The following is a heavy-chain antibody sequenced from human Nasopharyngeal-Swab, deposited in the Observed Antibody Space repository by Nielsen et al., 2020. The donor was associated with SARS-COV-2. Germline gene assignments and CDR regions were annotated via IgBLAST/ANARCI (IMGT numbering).Heavy chain of an antibody. Sequence: VRQAPGKGLEWVGRIKSKTDGGTTDYAAPVKGRFTISRDESKNTLYLQMNSLKTEDTAVYYCTTSWEGYYDSSGYYIRGAFDYWGQGTLVTVSS. CDR3: TTSWEGYYDSSGYYIRGAFDY. V-gene: IGHV3-15*01. J-gene: IGHJ4*02. D-gene: IGHD3-22*01. CDR2: IKSKTDGGTT.